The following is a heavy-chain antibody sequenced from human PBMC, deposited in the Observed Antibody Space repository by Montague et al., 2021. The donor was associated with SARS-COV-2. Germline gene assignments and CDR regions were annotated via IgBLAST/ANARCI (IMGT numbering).Heavy chain of an antibody. Sequence: SETLSLTCTVSGGSISSSSYYWGWIRQPPGKGLEWIGSIYYSGSTYYNPSLKSRVTISVDTSQNQFSLKLSSVTAAATAVYYCASPTYYYVSSGSDAFDIWGQGTMVTVSS. D-gene: IGHD3-22*01. CDR2: IYYSGST. V-gene: IGHV4-39*01. CDR3: ASPTYYYVSSGSDAFDI. J-gene: IGHJ3*02. CDR1: GGSISSSSYY.